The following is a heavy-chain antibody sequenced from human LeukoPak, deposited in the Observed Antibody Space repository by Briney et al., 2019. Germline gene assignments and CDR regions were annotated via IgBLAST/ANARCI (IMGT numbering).Heavy chain of an antibody. CDR3: AKSRREFDAFDM. CDR2: ISGSGGST. D-gene: IGHD3-10*01. CDR1: GFTFSSYA. V-gene: IGHV3-23*01. J-gene: IGHJ3*02. Sequence: GGSLRLSCAASGFTFSSYAMSWVRQAPGKGLEWVSAISGSGGSTYYADSVKGRFTISRDNSKNTLYLQMNSLRAEDTVVYYCAKSRREFDAFDMWGQGTMVTVSS.